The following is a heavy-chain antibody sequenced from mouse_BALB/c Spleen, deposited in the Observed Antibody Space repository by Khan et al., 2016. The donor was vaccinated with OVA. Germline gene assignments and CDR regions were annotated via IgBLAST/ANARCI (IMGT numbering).Heavy chain of an antibody. CDR2: INTYTGEP. CDR3: ARRNYRDDRHFDV. V-gene: IGHV9-3-1*01. Sequence: QIQLAQSGPELKKPGETVKISCKASGYTFTNYGMNWVKQAPGKGLKWMGWINTYTGEPTYGYDFKGRFAFSLETSANTAYLQINNLKNEDTATYVCARRNYRDDRHFDVWGAGTTVTVSS. J-gene: IGHJ1*01. CDR1: GYTFTNYG. D-gene: IGHD2-14*01.